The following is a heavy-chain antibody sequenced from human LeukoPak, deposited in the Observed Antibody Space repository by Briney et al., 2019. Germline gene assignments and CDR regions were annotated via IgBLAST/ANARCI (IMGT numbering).Heavy chain of an antibody. V-gene: IGHV4-34*01. J-gene: IGHJ4*02. CDR1: GESFSGNF. CDR2: IDNNGIT. CDR3: ARGNSHSGSFNFDY. D-gene: IGHD1-26*01. Sequence: SETLSLTCAVSGESFSGNFWTWIRQSPGKGLEWIGEIDNNGITNYNPSLKSRVTISVDTSKNQFSLKLSSVTAADTAVYYCARGNSHSGSFNFDYWGQGTLVTVSS.